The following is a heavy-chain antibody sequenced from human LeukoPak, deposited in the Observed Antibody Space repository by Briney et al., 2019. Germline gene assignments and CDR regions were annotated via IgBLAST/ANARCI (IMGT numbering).Heavy chain of an antibody. J-gene: IGHJ5*02. CDR2: ISTYVGQT. CDR1: GYTFTSYG. V-gene: IGHV1-18*01. D-gene: IGHD2-2*01. CDR3: ARNMGYCSTSRCFRNWFDL. Sequence: ASVKVSCKASGYTFTSYGITWVRQAPGQGPEWMGWISTYVGQTKLAQKFQARVTMTTDTSTSTAYPELRSLRSDDTAVYFCARNMGYCSTSRCFRNWFDLWGQGTLVTVSS.